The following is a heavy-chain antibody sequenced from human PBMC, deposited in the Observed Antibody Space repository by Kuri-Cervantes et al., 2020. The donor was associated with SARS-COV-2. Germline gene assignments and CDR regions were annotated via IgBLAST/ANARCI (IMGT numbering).Heavy chain of an antibody. J-gene: IGHJ4*02. D-gene: IGHD1-1*01. Sequence: GSLRLSCAVSDGSISSSNWWSWVRQPPGKGLEWIGEIYHSGSTYYNPSLKSRVIISVDKSKNQFSLKLSSVTAADTTVYYCAIINWNRFDYWGQGTLVTVSS. CDR1: DGSISSSNW. V-gene: IGHV4-4*02. CDR2: IYHSGST. CDR3: AIINWNRFDY.